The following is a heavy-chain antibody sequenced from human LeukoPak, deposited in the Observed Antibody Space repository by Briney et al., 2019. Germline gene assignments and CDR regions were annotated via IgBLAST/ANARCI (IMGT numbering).Heavy chain of an antibody. CDR3: ARAGSGYSFDY. CDR2: LYYSGST. CDR1: GTSISTYY. J-gene: IGHJ4*02. Sequence: SEPVSLTCTVSGTSISTYYGSWTRQPPGKGLEWVGYLYYSGSTSYNPSLKSRVTISVDSSKNQFSLRLSSVTAADTAVYYCARAGSGYSFDYWGQRTLVTVSS. D-gene: IGHD3-10*01. V-gene: IGHV4-59*08.